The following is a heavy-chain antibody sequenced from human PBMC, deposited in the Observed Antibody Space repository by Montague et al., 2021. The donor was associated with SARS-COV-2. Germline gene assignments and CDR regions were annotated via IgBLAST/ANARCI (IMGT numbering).Heavy chain of an antibody. CDR1: GGSISSSSYY. D-gene: IGHD3-9*01. Sequence: SETLSLTCTVSGGSISSSSYYWGWIRQPPGKGLEWIGSIYYSGSTYYNPSLKSRVTISVDTSKNQFSLKLSSVTAADTAVYYCARHVYDILTGYYTYWHFDLWGRGTLVTVSS. CDR2: IYYSGST. V-gene: IGHV4-39*01. J-gene: IGHJ2*01. CDR3: ARHVYDILTGYYTYWHFDL.